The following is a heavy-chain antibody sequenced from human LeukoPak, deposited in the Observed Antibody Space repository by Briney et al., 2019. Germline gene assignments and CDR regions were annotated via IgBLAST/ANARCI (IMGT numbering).Heavy chain of an antibody. J-gene: IGHJ3*02. CDR2: INTNTGNP. D-gene: IGHD4-17*01. CDR3: ASFDDYGDYREAFDI. CDR1: GYTFTSYA. Sequence: ASVKVSCKASGYTFTSYAMNWVRQAPGQGLEWMGWINTNTGNPTYAQGFTGRFVFSLDTSVSTAYLQISSLKAEDTAVYYCASFDDYGDYREAFDIWGQGTMVTVSS. V-gene: IGHV7-4-1*02.